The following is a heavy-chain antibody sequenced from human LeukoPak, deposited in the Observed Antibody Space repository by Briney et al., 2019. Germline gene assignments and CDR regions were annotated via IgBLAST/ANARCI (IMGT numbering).Heavy chain of an antibody. CDR1: GFTFSTSW. V-gene: IGHV3-7*01. D-gene: IGHD3-22*01. Sequence: GGSLRFSCAASGFTFSTSWMTWVRQAPGKGLEWVANIKQDGSETYYVDSVKGRFTISRDNAKNSLYLQMNSLRAEDTAVYHCARKLYYYDSSAAVWFDPWGQGTLVTVSS. CDR3: ARKLYYYDSSAAVWFDP. J-gene: IGHJ5*02. CDR2: IKQDGSET.